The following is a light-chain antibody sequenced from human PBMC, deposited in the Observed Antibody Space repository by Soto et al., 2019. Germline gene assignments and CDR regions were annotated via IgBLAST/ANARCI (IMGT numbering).Light chain of an antibody. CDR1: NSNIGGNY. J-gene: IGLJ1*01. CDR2: RNN. V-gene: IGLV1-47*01. CDR3: AAWDDSLSGYV. Sequence: QSVLTQPPSASGTPGQRVTISCSGSNSNIGGNYVYWYQHLPGTAPKLLIYRNNKRPSGVPDRFSGSKSGTSASLAISGLRSEDEADYYCAAWDDSLSGYVFGTGTKLTVL.